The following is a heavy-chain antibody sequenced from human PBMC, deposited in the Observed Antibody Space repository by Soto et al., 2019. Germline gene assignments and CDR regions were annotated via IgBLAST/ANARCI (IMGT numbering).Heavy chain of an antibody. D-gene: IGHD4-17*01. J-gene: IGHJ6*03. Sequence: ASVEVSCKASGYSFTSYDITWVRQATGQGLEWMGWLNPNKGGTGYAQKFQGRVTLTRDTSISTAYMELSSLISEDTAVFYCARGPDHGGFPGNYFYSMDVWGKGTTVTVSS. CDR2: LNPNKGGT. CDR3: ARGPDHGGFPGNYFYSMDV. V-gene: IGHV1-8*01. CDR1: GYSFTSYD.